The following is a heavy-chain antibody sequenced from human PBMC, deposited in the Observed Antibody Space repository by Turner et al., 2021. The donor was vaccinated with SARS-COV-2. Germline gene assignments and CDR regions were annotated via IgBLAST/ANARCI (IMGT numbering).Heavy chain of an antibody. J-gene: IGHJ4*02. Sequence: EVQLLESGGGLVQPGGALRLSCAASGFIFGSYAISWVRQAPGKGLEWVSAFSGSGVSTYYADSVKGRFTISRDNSNNTLYLQMNSLRAEDTAVYYCAKDSGTSTRWFGELLYQEFDYWGQGTLVTVSS. CDR1: GFIFGSYA. D-gene: IGHD3-10*01. CDR3: AKDSGTSTRWFGELLYQEFDY. CDR2: FSGSGVST. V-gene: IGHV3-23*01.